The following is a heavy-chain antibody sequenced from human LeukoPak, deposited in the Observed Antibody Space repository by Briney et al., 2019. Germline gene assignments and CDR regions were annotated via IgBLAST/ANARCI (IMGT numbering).Heavy chain of an antibody. J-gene: IGHJ3*02. V-gene: IGHV4-4*07. CDR3: ARSTPDSSGSLVDASDI. D-gene: IGHD3-22*01. CDR2: IYTSGST. Sequence: SETLSLTCTVSGGSISSYYWSWLRQPAGKGLEWIGRIYTSGSTNYNPSLKSRVTISVDTSKNQFSLKLSSVTAADTAVYYCARSTPDSSGSLVDASDIWGQGAMVTVSS. CDR1: GGSISSYY.